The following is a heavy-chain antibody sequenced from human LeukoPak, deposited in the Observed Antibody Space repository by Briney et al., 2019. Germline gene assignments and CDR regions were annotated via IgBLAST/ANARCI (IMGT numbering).Heavy chain of an antibody. V-gene: IGHV3-7*03. J-gene: IGHJ3*02. CDR2: IKQDGSEK. CDR1: GFTFSGYW. Sequence: GGSLRLSCAASGFTFSGYWMSWVRQAPGKGLEWVADIKQDGSEKYYVDSVKGRFTISRDNAKNSLYLQMNILRAEDTAVYYCARDYRGYTASGRFDAFDIWGQGTMVTVSS. D-gene: IGHD6-19*01. CDR3: ARDYRGYTASGRFDAFDI.